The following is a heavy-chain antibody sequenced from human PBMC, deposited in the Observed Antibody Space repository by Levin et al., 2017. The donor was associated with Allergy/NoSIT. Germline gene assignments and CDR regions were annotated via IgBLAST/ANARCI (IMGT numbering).Heavy chain of an antibody. V-gene: IGHV3-7*01. Sequence: GGSLRLSCAASGFTFSSYWMNWVRQAPGKGLEWVANINQDGSERYYVDSVEGRFTISRDNAKNSLSLQMDSLRAEDTAVYYCARDPYSNPRRWFDPWGQGTLVTVSS. D-gene: IGHD4-11*01. CDR2: INQDGSER. J-gene: IGHJ5*02. CDR3: ARDPYSNPRRWFDP. CDR1: GFTFSSYW.